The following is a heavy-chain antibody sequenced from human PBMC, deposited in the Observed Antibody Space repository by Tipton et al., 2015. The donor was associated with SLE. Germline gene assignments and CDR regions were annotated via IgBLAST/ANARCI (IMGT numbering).Heavy chain of an antibody. J-gene: IGHJ3*02. CDR2: IYYSGST. V-gene: IGHV4-39*07. Sequence: TLSLTCTVSGGSISSSSYYWGWIRQPPGKGLEWIGSIYYSGSTYYNPSLKSRVTISVDTSKNQFSLKLSSVTAADTAVYYCARGFSSGWYLSAFDIWGQGTMVTVSS. CDR3: ARGFSSGWYLSAFDI. CDR1: GGSISSSSYY. D-gene: IGHD6-19*01.